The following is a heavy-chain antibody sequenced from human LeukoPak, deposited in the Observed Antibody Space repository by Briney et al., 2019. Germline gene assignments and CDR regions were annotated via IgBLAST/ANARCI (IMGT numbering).Heavy chain of an antibody. CDR3: ASPQLYSSSWYPLDY. V-gene: IGHV3-64*01. D-gene: IGHD6-13*01. J-gene: IGHJ4*02. Sequence: KAGGSLRLSCAASGFTFSSYAMHWVRQAPGKGLEYVSAISSNGGSTYYANSVKGRFTISRDNSKNTLYLQMGSLRAEDMAVYYCASPQLYSSSWYPLDYWGQGTLVTVSS. CDR2: ISSNGGST. CDR1: GFTFSSYA.